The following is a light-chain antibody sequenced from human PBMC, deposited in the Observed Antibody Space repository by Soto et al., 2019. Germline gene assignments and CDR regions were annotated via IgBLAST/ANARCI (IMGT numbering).Light chain of an antibody. CDR2: SAT. Sequence: IVLTQSPGTLSLSPGERATLSCRASQSVSSSDLAWYQQKPGQAPRHLIYSATSRATGIPDRFSGSGSVTDFTLTISRLEPEDFAVYYCQQYDTFGQGTKREIK. J-gene: IGKJ2*01. CDR1: QSVSSSD. V-gene: IGKV3-20*01. CDR3: QQYDT.